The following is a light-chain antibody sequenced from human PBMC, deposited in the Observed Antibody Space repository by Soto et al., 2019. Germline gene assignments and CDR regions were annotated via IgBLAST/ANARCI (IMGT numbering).Light chain of an antibody. CDR2: EVS. CDR3: SSHTSSNTWV. Sequence: QSALTQPASVSGSPGQSITISCSGGTSDIGTYNYVSWYQQYPGKAPKLMIYEVSNRPSGVSNRFSGSKSGNTASLTISGLQAEDEADYYCSSHTSSNTWVFGGGTKLTVL. J-gene: IGLJ3*02. CDR1: TSDIGTYNY. V-gene: IGLV2-14*01.